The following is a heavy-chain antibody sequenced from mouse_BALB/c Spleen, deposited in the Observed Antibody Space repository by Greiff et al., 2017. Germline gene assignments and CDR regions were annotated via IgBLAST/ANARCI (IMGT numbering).Heavy chain of an antibody. J-gene: IGHJ3*01. CDR3: ARWGYDGYFLFAY. CDR2: ILPGSGST. CDR1: GYTFSSYW. V-gene: IGHV1-9*01. D-gene: IGHD2-3*01. Sequence: VKLMESGAELMKPGASVKISCKATGYTFSSYWIEWVKQRPGHGLEWIGEILPGSGSTNYNEKFKGKATFTADTSSNTAYMQLSSLTSEDSAVYYCARWGYDGYFLFAYWGQGTLVTVSA.